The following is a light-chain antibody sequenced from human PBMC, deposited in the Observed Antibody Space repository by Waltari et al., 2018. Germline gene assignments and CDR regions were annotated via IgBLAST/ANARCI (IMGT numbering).Light chain of an antibody. Sequence: DIQMTQSHSTLSASVGDRVIFSCRASQSISKWLAWYQQKPGNAPKLLIYKASTLESGVPSRFSGSGSGTEFTLTISSLQPEDFATYYCQQYNSYSLLSFGGGTKVEIK. CDR3: QQYNSYSLLS. CDR2: KAS. J-gene: IGKJ4*01. V-gene: IGKV1-5*03. CDR1: QSISKW.